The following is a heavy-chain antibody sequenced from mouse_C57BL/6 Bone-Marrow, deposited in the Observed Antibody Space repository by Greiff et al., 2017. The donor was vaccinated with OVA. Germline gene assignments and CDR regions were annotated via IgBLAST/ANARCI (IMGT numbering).Heavy chain of an antibody. CDR2: ISDGGSYT. J-gene: IGHJ3*01. V-gene: IGHV5-4*01. CDR1: GFTFSSYA. Sequence: EVKVVESGGGLVKPGGSLKLSCAASGFTFSSYAMSWVRQTPEKRLEWVATISDGGSYTYYPDNVKGRFTISRDNAKNNLYLQMSHLKSEDTAMYYWARDPFNWDGWFAYWGQGTLVTVSA. D-gene: IGHD4-1*01. CDR3: ARDPFNWDGWFAY.